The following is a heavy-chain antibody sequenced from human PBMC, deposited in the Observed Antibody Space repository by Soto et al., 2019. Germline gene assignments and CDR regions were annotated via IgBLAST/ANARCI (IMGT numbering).Heavy chain of an antibody. CDR1: GYSFTSYW. CDR3: ARQGRYYDSSGYYRYAFDI. Sequence: GESLKISCKGSGYSFTSYWIGWVRQMPGKGLEWMGIIYPGDSDTRYGPSFQGQVTISADKSISTAYLQWSSLKASDTAMYYCARQGRYYDSSGYYRYAFDIWGQGTMVTVSS. D-gene: IGHD3-22*01. CDR2: IYPGDSDT. V-gene: IGHV5-51*01. J-gene: IGHJ3*02.